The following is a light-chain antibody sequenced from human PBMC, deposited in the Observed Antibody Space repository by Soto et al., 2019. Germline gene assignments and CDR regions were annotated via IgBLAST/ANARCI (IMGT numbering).Light chain of an antibody. CDR2: DAS. V-gene: IGKV3-11*01. CDR3: QQRGDWPPIT. CDR1: QPVGFC. J-gene: IGKJ5*01. Sequence: VFTQVPAILPLSPGETATLSCRASQPVGFCLAWYQHKPGQAPRLLIYDASKRAIGIPARFSGSGSVTDFTLTISSLEPEDFAVYYCQQRGDWPPITFGQGTRLEIK.